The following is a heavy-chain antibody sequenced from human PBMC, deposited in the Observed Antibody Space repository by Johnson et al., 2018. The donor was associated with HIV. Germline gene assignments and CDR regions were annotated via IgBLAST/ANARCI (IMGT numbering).Heavy chain of an antibody. CDR1: GFTFSSYG. Sequence: VKLVESGGGVVQPGGPLRLSCAASGFTFSSYGMSWVRQAPGKGLEWVSAIRGSGGSTYYADSVKGRFTISRDNSKNTLYLQMNSLRAEDTAVYYCTKDKYYYDSSGRAEGAFDIWGQGTMVTVSS. CDR2: IRGSGGST. D-gene: IGHD3-22*01. J-gene: IGHJ3*02. V-gene: IGHV3-23*04. CDR3: TKDKYYYDSSGRAEGAFDI.